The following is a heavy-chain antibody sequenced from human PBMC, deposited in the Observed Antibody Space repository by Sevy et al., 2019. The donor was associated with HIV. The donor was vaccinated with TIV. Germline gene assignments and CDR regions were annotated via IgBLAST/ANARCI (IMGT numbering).Heavy chain of an antibody. CDR1: GFTFTSYT. J-gene: IGHJ4*02. Sequence: GGSLRLSCATSGFTFTSYTMNWVRQAPGKGLEWVSSISYSAEYIYYADSVKGRFTISRDNAKNSLFLQRNSLRVEDTAVYYCARDEGGYDPLDYWAQGTLVTVSS. CDR2: ISYSAEYI. V-gene: IGHV3-21*01. D-gene: IGHD3-16*01. CDR3: ARDEGGYDPLDY.